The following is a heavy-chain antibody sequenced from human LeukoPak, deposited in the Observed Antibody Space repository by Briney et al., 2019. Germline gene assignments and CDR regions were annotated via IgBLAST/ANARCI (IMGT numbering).Heavy chain of an antibody. CDR1: GFSFSTYG. V-gene: IGHV3-23*01. CDR3: AKMVGATVKGGFDY. CDR2: ISGSGGST. D-gene: IGHD1-26*01. Sequence: GGSLRLSCVASGFSFSTYGMSWVRQAPGKGLEWVSAISGSGGSTYYADSVKGRFTISRDNSKNTLYLQMNSLRAEDTAVYYCAKMVGATVKGGFDYWGQGTLVTVSS. J-gene: IGHJ4*02.